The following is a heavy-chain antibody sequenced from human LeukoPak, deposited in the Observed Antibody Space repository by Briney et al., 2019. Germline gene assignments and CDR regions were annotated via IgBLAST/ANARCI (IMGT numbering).Heavy chain of an antibody. CDR1: GFTFSEYY. Sequence: GGSLRLSCAASGFTFSEYYMSWIRQAPGKGLEWVSYIGSSSSYTNYADSVKGRFTISRDNAKNSLYLQMNSLRAEDTAVYYCARGYYDNSGYYFPFDFWGQGTLVTVSS. V-gene: IGHV3-11*06. CDR2: IGSSSSYT. J-gene: IGHJ4*02. CDR3: ARGYYDNSGYYFPFDF. D-gene: IGHD3-22*01.